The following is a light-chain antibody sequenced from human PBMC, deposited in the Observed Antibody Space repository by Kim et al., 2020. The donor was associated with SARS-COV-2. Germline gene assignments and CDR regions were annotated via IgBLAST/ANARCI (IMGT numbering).Light chain of an antibody. CDR3: VSWDDSLNGYV. J-gene: IGLJ1*01. CDR1: TANVGGNS. CDR2: SNN. V-gene: IGLV1-44*01. Sequence: ELTQPPSASGTPGQRVALSCSGSTANVGGNSINWYQQFPGKAPKLLMHSNNQRPSGVPDRFSGSKSGTSASLAISGLQSEDEADYYCVSWDDSLNGYVFGTGTKVTVL.